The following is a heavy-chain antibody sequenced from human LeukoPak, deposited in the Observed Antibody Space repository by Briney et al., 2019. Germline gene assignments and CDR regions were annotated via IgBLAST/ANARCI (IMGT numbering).Heavy chain of an antibody. CDR2: INPNSGGT. Sequence: GASVKVSCKASGYSFTDYFMQWVRHAPGQGLEWMGWINPNSGGTSYAQKFQGRVTMTRDTSISTAYMELSRLRSDDTAVYYCARDYELGTAGTAYEYFDYWGQGTLVTVSS. CDR1: GYSFTDYF. CDR3: ARDYELGTAGTAYEYFDY. D-gene: IGHD1-1*01. V-gene: IGHV1-2*02. J-gene: IGHJ4*02.